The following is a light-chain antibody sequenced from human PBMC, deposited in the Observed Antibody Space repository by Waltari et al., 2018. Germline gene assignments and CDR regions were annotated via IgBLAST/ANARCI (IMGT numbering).Light chain of an antibody. J-gene: IGLJ3*02. CDR1: SGHYSNV. CDR2: VNSDGSH. CDR3: QTGGHGTWV. V-gene: IGLV4-69*01. Sequence: QLVLTQSPSASASLGASITLTCTLSSGHYSNVIAWLQQLPEKGPRYLMKVNSDGSHSRVNEIPDRCSGSSSGAERYLTISSLQSEDEADYYCQTGGHGTWVFGGGTKLTVL.